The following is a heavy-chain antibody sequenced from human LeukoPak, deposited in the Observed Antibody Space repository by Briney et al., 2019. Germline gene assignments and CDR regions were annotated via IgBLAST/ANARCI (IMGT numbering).Heavy chain of an antibody. CDR3: TRSFSGYIDS. V-gene: IGHV3-21*01. Sequence: GGSLRLSCAASGFTFSSYSMNWVRQAPGKGLEWVSSISSSSSYIYYADSVKGRFTISRDNSKNTLYLQMNSLRAEDTAVYYCTRSFSGYIDSWGQGTLVTVSS. CDR1: GFTFSSYS. D-gene: IGHD1-26*01. CDR2: ISSSSSYI. J-gene: IGHJ4*02.